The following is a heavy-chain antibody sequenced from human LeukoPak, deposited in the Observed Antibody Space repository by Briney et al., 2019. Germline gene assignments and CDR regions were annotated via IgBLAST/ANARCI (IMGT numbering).Heavy chain of an antibody. CDR1: GGSISSNNW. V-gene: IGHV4-4*02. CDR3: ARFSSSGWYIDY. D-gene: IGHD6-19*01. J-gene: IGHJ4*02. Sequence: SSETLSLTCAVSGGSISSNNWWSWVRQPPGKGLEWIGEIYHSGSTNYNPSLKSRVTMSVDTSKNQFSLKLSSVTAADTAVYYCARFSSSGWYIDYWGQGTLVTVSS. CDR2: IYHSGST.